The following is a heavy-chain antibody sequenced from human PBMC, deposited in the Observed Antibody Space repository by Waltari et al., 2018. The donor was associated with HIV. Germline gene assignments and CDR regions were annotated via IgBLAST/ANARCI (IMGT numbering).Heavy chain of an antibody. V-gene: IGHV3-15*01. Sequence: EVQLMVYGGDLLKPCGCLKLSCGAPGFTFRTPRMSLVRQAPETGLEWVGRIKSKSDGGTTDYNAAVKGRFTISRDDSKTTLFLQMNSLKTEDTAVYYCTTEEGYGSGSYLDYWGQGTPLTVSS. CDR1: GFTFRTPR. CDR2: IKSKSDGGTT. J-gene: IGHJ4*02. D-gene: IGHD3-10*01. CDR3: TTEEGYGSGSYLDY.